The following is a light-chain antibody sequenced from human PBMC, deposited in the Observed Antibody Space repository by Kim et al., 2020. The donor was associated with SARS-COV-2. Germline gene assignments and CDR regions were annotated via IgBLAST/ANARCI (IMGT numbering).Light chain of an antibody. V-gene: IGKV3-15*01. CDR1: QSVSSN. CDR2: GAS. J-gene: IGKJ4*01. CDR3: QQYSLWPLT. Sequence: EIVMTQSPATLSVSPGERATLSCRASQSVSSNLAWYQQKPGQAPRLLIYGASTRATGIPGRFSGSGSGTEFTLTISSLQSEDFAVYYCQQYSLWPLTFGGGTKVDIK.